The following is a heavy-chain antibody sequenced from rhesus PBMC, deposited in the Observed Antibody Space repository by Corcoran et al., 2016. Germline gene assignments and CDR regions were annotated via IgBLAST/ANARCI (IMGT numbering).Heavy chain of an antibody. D-gene: IGHD2-33*01. CDR1: GGPFRGYY. J-gene: IGHJ4*01. V-gene: IGHV4-165*01. Sequence: QVQLQESGPGLVKPSETLSLTCAVSGGPFRGYYWGWIRPPPGKGLEWIGYLSGSSGSTDYNPSLKSRVTISTDTSKNQFSLKLSSVTAADTAVYYCAREGSDVFDYWGQGVLVTVSS. CDR3: AREGSDVFDY. CDR2: LSGSSGST.